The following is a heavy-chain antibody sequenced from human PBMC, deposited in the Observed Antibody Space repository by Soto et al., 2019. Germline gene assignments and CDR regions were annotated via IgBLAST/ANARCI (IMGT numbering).Heavy chain of an antibody. D-gene: IGHD3-3*01. V-gene: IGHV1-18*04. CDR3: ARDEGGHYDFWSGYYGYYYGMDV. Sequence: GASVKVSCKASGYTFTSYGISWVRQAPGQGLEWMGWISAYNGNTNYAQKLQGRVTMTTDTSTSTAYMELRSLRSDDTAVYYCARDEGGHYDFWSGYYGYYYGMDVWGQGTTVTVSS. CDR1: GYTFTSYG. J-gene: IGHJ6*02. CDR2: ISAYNGNT.